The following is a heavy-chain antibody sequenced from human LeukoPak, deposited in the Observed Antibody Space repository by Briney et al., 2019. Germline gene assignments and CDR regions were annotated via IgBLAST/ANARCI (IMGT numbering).Heavy chain of an antibody. Sequence: GESLKISCWDSGSSFTSYWIGWVRQMPGKGLEWMGIIYPGDSDTRYSPSFQGQVTISADKSISTAYLQWSSLKASDTAMYYCARYVWGSYRQYNWFDPWGQGTLVTVSS. CDR2: IYPGDSDT. CDR3: ARYVWGSYRQYNWFDP. V-gene: IGHV5-51*01. CDR1: GSSFTSYW. J-gene: IGHJ5*02. D-gene: IGHD3-16*02.